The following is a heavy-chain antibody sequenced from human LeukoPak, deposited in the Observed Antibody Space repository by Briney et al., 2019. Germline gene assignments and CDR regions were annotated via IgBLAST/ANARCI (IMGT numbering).Heavy chain of an antibody. CDR2: INPNSGGT. CDR1: GYTFTGYC. J-gene: IGHJ3*02. CDR3: ARDRFLDYYGSGSYPPDDAFDI. Sequence: GASVKVSCKASGYTFTGYCMHWVRQAPGQGLEWMGWINPNSGGTNYAQKFQGRVTMTRDTSISTAYMELSRLRSDDTAVYYCARDRFLDYYGSGSYPPDDAFDIWGQGTMVTVSS. V-gene: IGHV1-2*02. D-gene: IGHD3-10*01.